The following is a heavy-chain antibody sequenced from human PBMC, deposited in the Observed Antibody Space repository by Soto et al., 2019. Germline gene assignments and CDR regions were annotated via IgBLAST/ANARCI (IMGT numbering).Heavy chain of an antibody. CDR1: GFTFSSYS. V-gene: IGHV3-48*02. D-gene: IGHD5-18*01. Sequence: GGSLRLSCAASGFTFSSYSMNWVRQAPGKGLEWVSYISSSSSTIYYADSVKGRFTISRDNAKNSLYLQMNSLRDEDTAVYYCARDLQYSYDYDSYYYGMDVWGQGTTVTVSS. CDR3: ARDLQYSYDYDSYYYGMDV. J-gene: IGHJ6*02. CDR2: ISSSSSTI.